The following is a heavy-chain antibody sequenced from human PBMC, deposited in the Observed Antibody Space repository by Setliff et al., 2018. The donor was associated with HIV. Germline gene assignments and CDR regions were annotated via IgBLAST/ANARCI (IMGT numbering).Heavy chain of an antibody. V-gene: IGHV4-34*01. Sequence: LSLTCAVYGGSFSDYFWSWIRQFPGKGLEWIGEINHSGSNNYNPSLKSRVALSVDTSKNQFSLTLTSVTAADTAVYYCARHDYYDSGGSLLGEYFQHWGQGTVVTVSS. CDR2: INHSGSN. CDR3: ARHDYYDSGGSLLGEYFQH. J-gene: IGHJ1*01. D-gene: IGHD3-22*01. CDR1: GGSFSDYF.